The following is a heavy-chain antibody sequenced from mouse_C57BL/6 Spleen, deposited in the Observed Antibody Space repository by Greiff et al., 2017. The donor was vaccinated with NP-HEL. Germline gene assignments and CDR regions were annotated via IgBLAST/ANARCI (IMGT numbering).Heavy chain of an antibody. Sequence: QVQLQQSGAELVRPGTSVKVSCKASGYAFTNYLIEWVKQRPGQGLEWIGVINPGSGGTNYNEKFKGKATLTADKSSSTAYMQLSSLTSEDSAVYFCARDTTDRFAYWGQGTLVTVSA. CDR2: INPGSGGT. CDR1: GYAFTNYL. CDR3: ARDTTDRFAY. D-gene: IGHD1-1*01. J-gene: IGHJ3*01. V-gene: IGHV1-54*01.